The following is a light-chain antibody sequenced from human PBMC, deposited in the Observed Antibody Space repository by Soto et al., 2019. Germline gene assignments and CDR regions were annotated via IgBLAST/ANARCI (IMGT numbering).Light chain of an antibody. J-gene: IGKJ1*01. V-gene: IGKV3-20*01. Sequence: ETVLTQSPGTLSLSPGERATLSCRASQSVSSSYLGWYQQKPGQAPRLLIYGASSRATGMPDRFSGSGSGTDFTLTISRLEPEDFAVYYCQQYGTSVTFGQGTKVEIK. CDR1: QSVSSSY. CDR2: GAS. CDR3: QQYGTSVT.